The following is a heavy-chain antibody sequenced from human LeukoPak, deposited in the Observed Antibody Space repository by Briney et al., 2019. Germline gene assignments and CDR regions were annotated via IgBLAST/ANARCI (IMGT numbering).Heavy chain of an antibody. V-gene: IGHV5-51*01. CDR2: IYPGDSDT. CDR3: ARQVSSGWYYFDY. Sequence: GESLKISCKGSGYSFTSYWIGWLRQMPGKGLEWMGFIYPGDSDTRYSPSFQGQVTISDDKSISTAYLQWSSLRASDTAMYYCARQVSSGWYYFDYWGQGTLVTVSS. D-gene: IGHD6-19*01. CDR1: GYSFTSYW. J-gene: IGHJ4*02.